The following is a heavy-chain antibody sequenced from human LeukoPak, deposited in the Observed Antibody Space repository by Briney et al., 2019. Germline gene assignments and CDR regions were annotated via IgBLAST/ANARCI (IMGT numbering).Heavy chain of an antibody. CDR3: ARGDASSPPGGY. D-gene: IGHD2-2*01. CDR2: INHSGST. CDR1: GFTFSSYW. J-gene: IGHJ4*02. V-gene: IGHV4-34*01. Sequence: PGGSLRLSCAASGFTFSSYWMSWVRQPPGKGLEWIGEINHSGSTNYNPSLKSRVTISVDTSKNQFSLKLSSVTAADTAVYYCARGDASSPPGGYWGQGTLVTVSS.